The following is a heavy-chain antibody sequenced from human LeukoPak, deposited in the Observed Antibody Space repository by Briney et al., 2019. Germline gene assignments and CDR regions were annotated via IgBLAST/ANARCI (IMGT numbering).Heavy chain of an antibody. Sequence: ASVKVSCKVSGYTLTELSMHWVRQAPGKGLEWMGGFDPEDGETIYAQKFQGRVTMTEDTSTDTAYMELSSLRSDDTAVYYCARGFWSGYTPRAFDIWGQGTMVTVSS. J-gene: IGHJ3*02. CDR2: FDPEDGET. D-gene: IGHD3-3*01. CDR3: ARGFWSGYTPRAFDI. V-gene: IGHV1-24*01. CDR1: GYTLTELS.